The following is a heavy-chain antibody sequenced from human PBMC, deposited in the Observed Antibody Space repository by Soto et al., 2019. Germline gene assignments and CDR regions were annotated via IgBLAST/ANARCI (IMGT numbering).Heavy chain of an antibody. J-gene: IGHJ4*02. D-gene: IGHD5-12*01. V-gene: IGHV3-48*01. CDR1: GFTFSSYS. CDR2: ISSSSSTI. CDR3: ARDLYEAVSSMQEGGYGSCDY. Sequence: HPGGSLRLSCAASGFTFSSYSMNWVRQAPGKGLEWVSYISSSSSTIYYADSVKGRFTISRDNAKNSLYLQMNSLRAEDTAVYYCARDLYEAVSSMQEGGYGSCDYWGQGTLVTVSS.